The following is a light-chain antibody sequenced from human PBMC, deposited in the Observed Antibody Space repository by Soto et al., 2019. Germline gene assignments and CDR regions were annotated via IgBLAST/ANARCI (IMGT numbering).Light chain of an antibody. CDR1: RSVSDTL. J-gene: IGKJ5*01. Sequence: IVLTQSPGTLSLSPGERATLSCRADRSVSDTLLTWFQQKPGQAPRLLIFGTSNRAPGIPDRFSGSGSGTDFTLTISRLEPDDFAVYYCQQYGSSPLTFGQGTRLEIK. V-gene: IGKV3-20*01. CDR3: QQYGSSPLT. CDR2: GTS.